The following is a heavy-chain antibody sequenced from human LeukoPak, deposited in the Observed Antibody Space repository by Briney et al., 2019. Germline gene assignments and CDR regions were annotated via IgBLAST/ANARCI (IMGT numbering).Heavy chain of an antibody. CDR3: ARDRWELLGSYWYFDL. CDR1: RFTFSSYW. CDR2: IKQDGSEN. J-gene: IGHJ2*01. D-gene: IGHD1-26*01. V-gene: IGHV3-7*01. Sequence: GGSLRLSCAASRFTFSSYWMAWVRQAPGKGLQWVANIKQDGSENYYVDSVKGRFTISRDNAKNSLYLQMNSLRAEDTAVYYCARDRWELLGSYWYFDLWGRGTLVTVSS.